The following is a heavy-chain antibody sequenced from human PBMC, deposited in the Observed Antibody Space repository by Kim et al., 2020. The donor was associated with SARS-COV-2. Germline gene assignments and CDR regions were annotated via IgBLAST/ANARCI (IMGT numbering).Heavy chain of an antibody. CDR3: AKGTTMIVVVIALVY. V-gene: IGHV3-33*06. Sequence: DSVKGRFTISRDNAKNTLYLQMSSLRAEDTAVYYCAKGTTMIVVVIALVYWGQGTLVTVSS. D-gene: IGHD3-22*01. J-gene: IGHJ4*02.